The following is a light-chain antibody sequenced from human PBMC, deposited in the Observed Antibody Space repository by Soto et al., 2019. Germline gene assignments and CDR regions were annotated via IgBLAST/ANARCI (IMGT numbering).Light chain of an antibody. V-gene: IGKV3-15*01. CDR1: QSVSSN. J-gene: IGKJ2*01. Sequence: EIVMTQSPATLSMSPGERATLSCRASQSVSSNLAWYQQKPGQAPRLLIYGASTRATGIPARFSGSGSGTEFTLTISSLQSEDFAVYYCQQYNNWPWGGTFGQGTKLEIK. CDR2: GAS. CDR3: QQYNNWPWGGT.